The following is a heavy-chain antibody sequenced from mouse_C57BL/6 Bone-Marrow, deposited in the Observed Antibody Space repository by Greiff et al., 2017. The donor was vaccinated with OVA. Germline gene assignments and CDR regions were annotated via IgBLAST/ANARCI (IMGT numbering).Heavy chain of an antibody. CDR1: GYTFTSYG. CDR3: DLITTVVADY. V-gene: IGHV1-81*01. D-gene: IGHD1-1*01. CDR2: IYPRSGNT. Sequence: VQLQQSGAELARPGASVKLSCKASGYTFTSYGISWVKQRPGQGLEWIGEIYPRSGNTYYNEKFKGKATLTADKSSSTAYMELRSLTSGNSAVDFCDLITTVVADYWGQGTTLTVSS. J-gene: IGHJ2*01.